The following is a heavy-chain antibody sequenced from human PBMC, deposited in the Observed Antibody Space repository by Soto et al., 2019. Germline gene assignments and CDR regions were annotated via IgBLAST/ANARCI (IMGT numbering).Heavy chain of an antibody. CDR1: GFTFSRHT. D-gene: IGHD3-3*01. CDR2: ISDDGSNT. CDR3: ASEVYYDFWSGLNTHPYYFDD. V-gene: IGHV3-30-3*01. Sequence: QVQLVESGGGVVQPGRSLRLSCAASGFTFSRHTMHWVRQAPGKGLEWVAAISDDGSNTYYADSVKGRFTIYRDNSKKTLYLQMNCMSSEDTPLHNCASEVYYDFWSGLNTHPYYFDDWGQGTLVTVSS. J-gene: IGHJ4*02.